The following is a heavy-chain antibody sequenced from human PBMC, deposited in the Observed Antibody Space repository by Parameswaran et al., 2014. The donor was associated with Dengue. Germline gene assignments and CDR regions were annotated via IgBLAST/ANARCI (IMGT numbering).Heavy chain of an antibody. CDR2: ISWNGGSI. J-gene: IGHJ4*02. V-gene: IGHV3-9*01. D-gene: IGHD2-2*02. Sequence: WIRQPPGKGLEWVSSISWNGGSIGYADSVKGRFTISRDNAKNSLYLQMNSLRAEDTALYYCAKAYCSSTSCYSVNWGQGTLVTVSS. CDR3: AKAYCSSTSCYSVN.